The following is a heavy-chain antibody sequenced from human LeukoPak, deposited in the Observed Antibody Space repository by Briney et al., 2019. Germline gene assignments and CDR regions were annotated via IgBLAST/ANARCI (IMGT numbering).Heavy chain of an antibody. CDR1: GVSINSHY. V-gene: IGHV4-4*09. Sequence: PSETLSLTCTVSGVSINSHYLNWIRQPPGKGLEWIGYIYGSGRTNYNPSLKRRVTMSVDTSKSQFSLRLSSVTAADTAVCCCVVSPNQDFFDYWGQGPMVTVSS. CDR2: IYGSGRT. J-gene: IGHJ4*02. CDR3: VVSPNQDFFDY.